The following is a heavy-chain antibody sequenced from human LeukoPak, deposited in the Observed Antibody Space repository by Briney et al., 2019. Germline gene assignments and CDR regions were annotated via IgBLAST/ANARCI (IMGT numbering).Heavy chain of an antibody. J-gene: IGHJ4*02. CDR1: VFTFSDYD. CDR3: AREGNYFDC. CDR2: ISSSSSYT. V-gene: IGHV3-11*05. Sequence: GGSLRLSCAASVFTFSDYDMTCIRQAPGKGLEWVSYISSSSSYTKYADSVKGRFTISRDNAKNSLYLQMNSLRAKDTAVYFCAREGNYFDCWGQGTLVTVSS.